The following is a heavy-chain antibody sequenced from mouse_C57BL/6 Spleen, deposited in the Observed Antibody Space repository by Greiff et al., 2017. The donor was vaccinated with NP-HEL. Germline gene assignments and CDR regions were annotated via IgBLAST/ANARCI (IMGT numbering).Heavy chain of an antibody. J-gene: IGHJ2*01. Sequence: EVQLQQSGPELVKPGASVKISCKASGYTFTDYYMNWVKQSHGKSLEWIGDINPNNGGTSYNQKFKGKATLTVDKSSSTAYMELRSLTSEDSAVYYCARNGLLLRLDYWGQGTTLTVSS. CDR3: ARNGLLLRLDY. CDR1: GYTFTDYY. V-gene: IGHV1-26*01. CDR2: INPNNGGT. D-gene: IGHD1-1*01.